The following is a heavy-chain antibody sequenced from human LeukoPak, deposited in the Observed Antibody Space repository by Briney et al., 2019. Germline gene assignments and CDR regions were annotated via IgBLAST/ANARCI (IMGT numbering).Heavy chain of an antibody. Sequence: PGGSLRLSCAASGFTFRSYDINWVRQAPGKGLEWVSSITGNGASTNFADSVRGRFTISRDNSKNTAYLQMNSLVAEDTDVYYCAGRGSHVYWGQGTLVTVSS. CDR3: AGRGSHVY. CDR2: ITGNGAST. CDR1: GFTFRSYD. J-gene: IGHJ4*02. D-gene: IGHD1-26*01. V-gene: IGHV3-23*01.